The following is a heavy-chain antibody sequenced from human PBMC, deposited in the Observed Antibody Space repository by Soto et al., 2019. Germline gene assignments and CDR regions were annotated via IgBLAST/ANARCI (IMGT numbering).Heavy chain of an antibody. CDR2: MNPNSGNT. Sequence: QVQLVQSGAEVKKSGASVKVSCKASRYTFTSHDINWVRQATGQGLEWMGWMNPNSGNTGYAQKFKGRVNMTRNTSISTAYMELSSLRSEDTAVYYCARWDYGDYARFDYWGQGTLVTVSS. J-gene: IGHJ4*02. CDR3: ARWDYGDYARFDY. V-gene: IGHV1-8*01. D-gene: IGHD4-17*01. CDR1: RYTFTSHD.